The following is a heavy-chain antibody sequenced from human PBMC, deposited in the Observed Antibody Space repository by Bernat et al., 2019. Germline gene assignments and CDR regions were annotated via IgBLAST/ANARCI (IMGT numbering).Heavy chain of an antibody. Sequence: VQLVESGGGLVKPGGSLRLSCAASGFTFSDYYMSWIRQAPGKGLDWVSYISSSSSYTNYADSVKGRFTISRDNAKNSLFLQMNSLRAEDTAIYYCARGYYDLLTASYNWFGHWGQGTLVTVSS. J-gene: IGHJ5*02. CDR3: ARGYYDLLTASYNWFGH. CDR2: ISSSSSYT. V-gene: IGHV3-11*06. D-gene: IGHD3-9*01. CDR1: GFTFSDYY.